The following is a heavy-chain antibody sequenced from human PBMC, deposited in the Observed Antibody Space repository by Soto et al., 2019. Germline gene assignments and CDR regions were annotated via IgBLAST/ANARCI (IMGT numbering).Heavy chain of an antibody. CDR3: ARGGGGSYSIFDY. CDR2: INHSGST. J-gene: IGHJ4*02. CDR1: GGSFSGYY. D-gene: IGHD1-26*01. V-gene: IGHV4-34*01. Sequence: SETLSLTCAVYGGSFSGYYWSWIRQPPGKGLEWIGEINHSGSTNYNPSLKSRVTISVDTSKNQFSLKLSSVTAADTAVYYCARGGGGSYSIFDYWGQGTLVTV.